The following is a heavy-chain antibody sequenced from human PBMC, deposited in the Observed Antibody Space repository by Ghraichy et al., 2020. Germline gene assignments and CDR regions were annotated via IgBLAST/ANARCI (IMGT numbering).Heavy chain of an antibody. CDR3: ARDSDLPKGSGSHYYYYYGMDV. J-gene: IGHJ6*02. V-gene: IGHV3-66*01. Sequence: GGSLRLSCAASGFTVSSNYMSWVRQAPGKGLEWVSVIYSGGSTYYADSVKGRFTISRDNSKNTLYLQMNSLRAEDTAVYYCARDSDLPKGSGSHYYYYYGMDVWGQGTTVTVSS. D-gene: IGHD3-10*01. CDR2: IYSGGST. CDR1: GFTVSSNY.